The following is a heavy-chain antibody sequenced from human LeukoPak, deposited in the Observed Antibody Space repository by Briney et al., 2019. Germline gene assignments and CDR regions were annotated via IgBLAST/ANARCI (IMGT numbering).Heavy chain of an antibody. D-gene: IGHD3-10*01. Sequence: ASVKVSCKASGGTFSSYAISWVRQAPGQGLEWMGRIIPILSIANYAQKFQGRVTITADKSTSTAYMELSSLRSEDTAVYYCARVCRSITMVRGVILSSMDVWGQGTTVTVSS. CDR3: ARVCRSITMVRGVILSSMDV. J-gene: IGHJ6*02. V-gene: IGHV1-69*04. CDR1: GGTFSSYA. CDR2: IIPILSIA.